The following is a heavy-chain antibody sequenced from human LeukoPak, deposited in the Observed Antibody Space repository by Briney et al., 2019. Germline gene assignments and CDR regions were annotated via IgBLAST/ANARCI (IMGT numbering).Heavy chain of an antibody. CDR3: ARDPGYHFYYYMDV. Sequence: GGSLRLSCAASGFTFSSYAMNWVRQAPGKGLQWVSALSGSGLSKYYADSVKGRFTISRDNAKNSLSLQMNSLRLEDTALYFCARDPGYHFYYYMDVWGKGTTVTVSS. J-gene: IGHJ6*03. V-gene: IGHV3-23*01. CDR1: GFTFSSYA. CDR2: LSGSGLSK.